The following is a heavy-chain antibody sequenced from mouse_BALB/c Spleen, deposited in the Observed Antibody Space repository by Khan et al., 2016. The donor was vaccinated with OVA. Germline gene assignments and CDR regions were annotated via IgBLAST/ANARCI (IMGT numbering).Heavy chain of an antibody. CDR1: GYTFTDYA. V-gene: IGHV1S137*01. CDR2: ISTHYGNV. J-gene: IGHJ3*01. D-gene: IGHD1-3*01. Sequence: QVQLQQPGPELVRPGVSVKISCKGSGYTFTDYAMHWVKQSHAKSLEWIGVISTHYGNVDSNQQFKGKATMTVDKSSNTAYMELARFTTEDPAIYDSARGSGTDRFACWGQGTLVTVSA. CDR3: ARGSGTDRFAC.